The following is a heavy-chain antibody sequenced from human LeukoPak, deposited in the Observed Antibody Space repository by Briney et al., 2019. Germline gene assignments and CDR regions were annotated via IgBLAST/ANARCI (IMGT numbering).Heavy chain of an antibody. CDR1: GFTFTNVW. Sequence: GGSLRLSCAVSGFTFTNVWMNWVRQAPGKGLEWVGRIKNKDEGEKTDYAAPVKGRFTISRDDSKATLFLQMNSPKMEDTGIYYCTTGIDYGGGYWGQGTLVSVSS. CDR2: IKNKDEGEKT. CDR3: TTGIDYGGGY. J-gene: IGHJ4*02. D-gene: IGHD3-16*01. V-gene: IGHV3-15*07.